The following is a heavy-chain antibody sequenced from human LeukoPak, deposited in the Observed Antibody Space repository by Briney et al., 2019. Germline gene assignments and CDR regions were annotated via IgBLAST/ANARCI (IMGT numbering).Heavy chain of an antibody. CDR2: IYYSGST. J-gene: IGHJ4*02. V-gene: IGHV4-59*01. CDR3: ARGLMMAVAGRGEFHY. CDR1: GGSISSYY. D-gene: IGHD6-13*01. Sequence: SETLSLACTVSGGSISSYYWSWIRQPPGKGLEWIGYIYYSGSTNYNPSLKSRVTISVDTSKNQFSLKLSSVTAADTAVYYCARGLMMAVAGRGEFHYWGQGTLVTVSS.